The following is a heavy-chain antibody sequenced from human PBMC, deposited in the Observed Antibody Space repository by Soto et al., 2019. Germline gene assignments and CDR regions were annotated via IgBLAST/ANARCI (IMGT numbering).Heavy chain of an antibody. Sequence: EGQLLESGGGLVQPGGSLRLSCVASGFTCKNFAMTWFRQAPGKGMEWVSAIGGSGSSANYADSVKGRFTVSRDDSKSTLYLQRSGLRVDDTALYYCAKDAVAYNGEWDWFDLWGQGTLVTVSS. CDR3: AKDAVAYNGEWDWFDL. V-gene: IGHV3-23*01. J-gene: IGHJ5*02. CDR1: GFTCKNFA. D-gene: IGHD3-10*01. CDR2: IGGSGSSA.